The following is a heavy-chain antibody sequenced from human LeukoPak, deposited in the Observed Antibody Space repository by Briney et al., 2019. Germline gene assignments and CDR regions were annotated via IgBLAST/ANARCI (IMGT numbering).Heavy chain of an antibody. D-gene: IGHD2-2*01. J-gene: IGHJ3*02. CDR3: ARVLRGHCSSTSCYPPDDAFDI. CDR1: GFTFSSYS. Sequence: GGSLRLSCAASGFTFSSYSMNWVRQAPGKGLEWVSSISSSSSYIYYADSVKGRFTISRDNAKNSLYLQMNSLRAEDTAVYYCARVLRGHCSSTSCYPPDDAFDIWGQGTMVTVSS. V-gene: IGHV3-21*01. CDR2: ISSSSSYI.